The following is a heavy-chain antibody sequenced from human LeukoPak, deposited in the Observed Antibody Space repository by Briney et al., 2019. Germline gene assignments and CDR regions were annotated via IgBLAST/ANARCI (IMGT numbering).Heavy chain of an antibody. J-gene: IGHJ4*02. V-gene: IGHV3-23*01. CDR1: GFTFSSYA. Sequence: GGSLRLSYAASGFTFSSYAMSWVRQAPGKGLEWVSTISGSGESTYYADSVKGRFTISRDNSKNTLYLQMNSLRAEDTAVYYCAKWGSGSYYKGSFDYWGQGTLVTVSS. CDR2: ISGSGEST. CDR3: AKWGSGSYYKGSFDY. D-gene: IGHD3-10*01.